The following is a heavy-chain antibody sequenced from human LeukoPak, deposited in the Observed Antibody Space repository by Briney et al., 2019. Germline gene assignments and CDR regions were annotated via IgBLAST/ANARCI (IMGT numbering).Heavy chain of an antibody. CDR2: INHSGST. J-gene: IGHJ4*02. V-gene: IGHV4-31*03. Sequence: PSQTLSLTCTVSGGSISSGGYYWSWIRQHPGKGLEWIGGINHSGSTNYNPSLKSRVTISVDTSKNQFSLKLSSVTAADTAVYYCARGITLYDFWSGDMGGYFDYWGQGTLVTVSS. CDR1: GGSISSGGYY. CDR3: ARGITLYDFWSGDMGGYFDY. D-gene: IGHD3-3*01.